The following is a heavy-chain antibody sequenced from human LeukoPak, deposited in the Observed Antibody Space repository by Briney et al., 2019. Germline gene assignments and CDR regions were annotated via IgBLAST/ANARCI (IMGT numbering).Heavy chain of an antibody. D-gene: IGHD3/OR15-3a*01. CDR2: VTDKGNDV. CDR1: GFTFSTYE. Sequence: GGSLRLSCAASGFTFSTYEMNWVRQAPGRGLEWISCVTDKGNDVYYVDSVKGRFTIPRENAQNTVYLQMYSLRAEDTGIYYCAISRYFWTAPYYFDYWGEGILFAVSS. V-gene: IGHV3-48*03. J-gene: IGHJ4*02. CDR3: AISRYFWTAPYYFDY.